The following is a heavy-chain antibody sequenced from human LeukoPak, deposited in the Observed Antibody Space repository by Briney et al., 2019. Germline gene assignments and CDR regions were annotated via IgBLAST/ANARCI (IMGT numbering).Heavy chain of an antibody. CDR2: IYHSGST. CDR1: GDSISSSNW. CDR3: ARAQRGVYEY. J-gene: IGHJ4*02. D-gene: IGHD3-16*01. V-gene: IGHV4-4*02. Sequence: PSGTLSLTCAVSGDSISSSNWWSWVRQPPGKGVEWIGEIYHSGSTNYNPSLKRRVTISVDKSKNQFSLKLSSVTAADSAVYYCARAQRGVYEYWGQGTLVTVSS.